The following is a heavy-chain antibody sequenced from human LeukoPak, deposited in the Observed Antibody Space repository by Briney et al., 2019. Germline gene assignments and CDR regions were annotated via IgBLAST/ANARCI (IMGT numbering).Heavy chain of an antibody. D-gene: IGHD6-19*01. CDR3: ARELIAVAGTSYFDY. Sequence: SVKVSCKASGGTFSSYAISWVRQAPGQGLEWMGGIIPIFGTANYAQKFQGRVTITADESTSTAYMERSSLRSEDTAVYYCARELIAVAGTSYFDYWGQGTLVTVSS. J-gene: IGHJ4*02. V-gene: IGHV1-69*13. CDR2: IIPIFGTA. CDR1: GGTFSSYA.